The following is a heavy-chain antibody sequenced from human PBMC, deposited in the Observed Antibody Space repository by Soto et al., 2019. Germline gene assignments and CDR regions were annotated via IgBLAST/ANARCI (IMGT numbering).Heavy chain of an antibody. J-gene: IGHJ4*02. CDR3: AKWHPHSYASRGFSGFDC. D-gene: IGHD3-22*01. CDR2: MSGGGETT. CDR1: GLTFSSYA. Sequence: GGSLRLSCAASGLTFSSYAMTWVRQPPGKGLEWVSAMSGGGETTYYADSVKGRFTISRDNSRNTLYLQLNSLRAEDTAAYYCAKWHPHSYASRGFSGFDCWGRGSLVTVSS. V-gene: IGHV3-23*01.